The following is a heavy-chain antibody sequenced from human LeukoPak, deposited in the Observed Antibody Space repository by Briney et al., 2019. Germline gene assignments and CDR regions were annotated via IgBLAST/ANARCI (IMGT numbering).Heavy chain of an antibody. V-gene: IGHV3-23*01. CDR3: ANFQAWLIPPSTGDYYYYYMDV. D-gene: IGHD5-12*01. CDR1: GFTFSSYA. Sequence: PGGSLRLSCAASGFTFSSYAMSWVRQAPGKGLEWVSAISGSGGSTYYADSVKGRFTISRDNSKNTLYLQMNSLRAEDTAVYYCANFQAWLIPPSTGDYYYYYMDVWGKGTTVTVSS. CDR2: ISGSGGST. J-gene: IGHJ6*03.